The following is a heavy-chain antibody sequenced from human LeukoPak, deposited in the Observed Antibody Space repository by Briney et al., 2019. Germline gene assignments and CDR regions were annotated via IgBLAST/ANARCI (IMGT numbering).Heavy chain of an antibody. V-gene: IGHV1-8*01. CDR2: MNPNSGNT. CDR1: GYTFTSYD. Sequence: ASVKVSCKASGYTFTSYDNNWVRQPTGQGLEWMGWMNPNSGNTGYAQKFQGRVTMTRNTSISTAYMELSSLRSEDTAVYYCARGRITIFGRATGYYYGMDVWGQGTTVTVSS. CDR3: ARGRITIFGRATGYYYGMDV. J-gene: IGHJ6*02. D-gene: IGHD3-3*01.